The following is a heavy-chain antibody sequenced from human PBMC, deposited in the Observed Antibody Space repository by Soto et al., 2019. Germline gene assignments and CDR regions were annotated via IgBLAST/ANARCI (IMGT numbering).Heavy chain of an antibody. J-gene: IGHJ5*02. D-gene: IGHD1-1*01. CDR2: MDPNSGNT. CDR1: ESTFMNYD. Sequence: ASVKVSCKVSESTFMNYDISWVRQATGQGLVWMGWMDPNSGNTGYALKLQGRVSMTRNTSIYTVYLELSSLASDDTAVYYCVTLASSGTLNRFDPCGQGSLGTVSS. CDR3: VTLASSGTLNRFDP. V-gene: IGHV1-8*01.